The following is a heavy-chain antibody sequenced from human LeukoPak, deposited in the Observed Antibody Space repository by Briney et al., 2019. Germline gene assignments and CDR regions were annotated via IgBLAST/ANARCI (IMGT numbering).Heavy chain of an antibody. CDR2: IRNDGSTK. Sequence: PGGSLRLSCVASGFTFSGYGMHWVRQAPGKGLEWVTFIRNDGSTKYYADSVTGRFTISRDNSENTLYLQMNSLRAEDTAVYYCANPGGDITNGFLDYWGQGALVPVSS. D-gene: IGHD5-12*01. V-gene: IGHV3-30*02. CDR1: GFTFSGYG. J-gene: IGHJ4*02. CDR3: ANPGGDITNGFLDY.